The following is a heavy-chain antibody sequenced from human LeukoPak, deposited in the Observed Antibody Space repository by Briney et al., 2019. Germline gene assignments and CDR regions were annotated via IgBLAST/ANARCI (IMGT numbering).Heavy chain of an antibody. CDR1: GFTFSSYA. D-gene: IGHD6-6*01. V-gene: IGHV3-30-3*01. J-gene: IGHJ4*02. CDR3: ARDLLLLMEQLVPGGFDY. Sequence: GGSLRLSCAASGFTFSSYAMPWARQAPGKGLEWVAVISYDGSNKYYADSVKGRFTISRDNSKNTLYLQMNSLRAEDTAVYYCARDLLLLMEQLVPGGFDYWGQGTLVTVSS. CDR2: ISYDGSNK.